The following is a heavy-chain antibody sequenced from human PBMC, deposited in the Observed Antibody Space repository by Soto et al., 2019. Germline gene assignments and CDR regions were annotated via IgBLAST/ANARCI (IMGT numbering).Heavy chain of an antibody. V-gene: IGHV1-69*06. D-gene: IGHD2-2*01. CDR3: AREMYCSSTSCSGGDY. Sequence: SVKVSCKASGGTFSSYAISWVRQAPGQGLEWMGGIIPIFGTANYAQKFQGRVTITADKSTSTAYMELSSLRSEDTAVYYCAREMYCSSTSCSGGDYWGKGTLVTVSS. J-gene: IGHJ4*02. CDR2: IIPIFGTA. CDR1: GGTFSSYA.